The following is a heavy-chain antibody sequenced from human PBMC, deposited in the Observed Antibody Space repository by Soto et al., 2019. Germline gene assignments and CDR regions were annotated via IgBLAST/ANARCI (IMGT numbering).Heavy chain of an antibody. Sequence: SETLSLTCAVYGGSFSGYYWSGTRPPPGKGLEWIGEINHRGSTTYNPSLKSRVTISVDASKNQCSLKRSSLTAADTAVYYCARGRKQPVGGAAFFDYWGQGTLVTVSS. J-gene: IGHJ4*02. D-gene: IGHD6-6*01. CDR3: ARGRKQPVGGAAFFDY. V-gene: IGHV4-34*01. CDR1: GGSFSGYY. CDR2: INHRGST.